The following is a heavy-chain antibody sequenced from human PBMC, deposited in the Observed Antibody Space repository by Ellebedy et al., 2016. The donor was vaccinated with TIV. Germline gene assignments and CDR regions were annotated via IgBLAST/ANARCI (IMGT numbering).Heavy chain of an antibody. CDR2: IWYDGNNK. J-gene: IGHJ4*02. V-gene: IGHV3-33*01. D-gene: IGHD1-26*01. CDR3: ARSANIVGVPLDY. Sequence: GESLKISCAASGFTFSSYGMHWVRQAPGKGLEWVAVIWYDGNNKFYVDSVKGRFTISRDNSKNTLYLQMNSLRAEDTAVYYCARSANIVGVPLDYWGQGSLVTVSS. CDR1: GFTFSSYG.